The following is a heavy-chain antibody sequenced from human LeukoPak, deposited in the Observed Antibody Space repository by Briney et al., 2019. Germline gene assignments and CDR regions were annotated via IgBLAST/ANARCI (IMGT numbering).Heavy chain of an antibody. CDR2: ISGSGGSA. CDR1: GFTFSSYA. V-gene: IGHV3-23*01. J-gene: IGHJ4*02. D-gene: IGHD3-3*01. CDR3: AKADYDFWSGYDY. Sequence: GGSLRLSCAASGFTFSSYAMSWVRQAPGKGLEWVSAISGSGGSAYYADSVKGRFTISRDNSKNTLYLQMNSLRAEDTAVYYCAKADYDFWSGYDYWGQGTLVTVSS.